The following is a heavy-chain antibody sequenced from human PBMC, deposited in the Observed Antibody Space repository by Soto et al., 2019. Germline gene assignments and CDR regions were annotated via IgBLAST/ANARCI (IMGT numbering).Heavy chain of an antibody. CDR3: AKERSSGWSLDY. Sequence: GGSLRLSCAASGFTFSSYAMSWVRQAPGKGLEWVSDISGSGVSTDYADSVKGRFTVPRDNSKNTLYLQMNSLRAEDTAVFYCAKERSSGWSLDYWGQGTLVTVSS. V-gene: IGHV3-23*01. J-gene: IGHJ4*02. CDR2: ISGSGVST. CDR1: GFTFSSYA. D-gene: IGHD6-19*01.